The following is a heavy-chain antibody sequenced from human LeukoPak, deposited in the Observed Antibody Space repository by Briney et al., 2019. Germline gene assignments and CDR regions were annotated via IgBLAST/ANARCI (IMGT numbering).Heavy chain of an antibody. D-gene: IGHD1-26*01. J-gene: IGHJ5*02. Sequence: ASVKVSCKASGYTFTSYGISWVRQAPGQGLEWMGWISAYNGNTNYAQKLQGRVTMTTDTSTSTAYMELRSLRSDDTAVYYCARDGVGATDPGRGFDPWGQGTLVTVSS. V-gene: IGHV1-18*01. CDR2: ISAYNGNT. CDR1: GYTFTSYG. CDR3: ARDGVGATDPGRGFDP.